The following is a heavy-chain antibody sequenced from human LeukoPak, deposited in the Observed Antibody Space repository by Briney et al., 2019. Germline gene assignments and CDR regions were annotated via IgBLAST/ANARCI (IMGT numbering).Heavy chain of an antibody. V-gene: IGHV3-9*01. CDR1: GFTFDDYA. D-gene: IGHD6-13*01. Sequence: PGGSLRLSCAASGFTFDDYAMHWVRQAPGKGLEWVSGISWNSGSIGYADSVKGRFTISRDNAKNSLYLQMNSLRAEDTALYYCAKDIERYSSSQGGFDYWGQGTLVTVSS. J-gene: IGHJ4*02. CDR2: ISWNSGSI. CDR3: AKDIERYSSSQGGFDY.